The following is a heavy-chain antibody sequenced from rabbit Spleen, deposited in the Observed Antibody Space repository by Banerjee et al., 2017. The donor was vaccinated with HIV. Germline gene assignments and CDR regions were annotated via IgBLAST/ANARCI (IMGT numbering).Heavy chain of an antibody. Sequence: QSLEESGGGLVKPGASLTLTCKASGFSFNSGYDMCWVRQAPGKGLEWIACSYAGSSSGFAYSASWAKGRFTISKTSSTTVTLQMTSLTAADMATYFCARDTSSSFSSYGMDLWGPGTLVTVS. CDR2: SYAGSSSGFA. CDR1: GFSFNSGYD. V-gene: IGHV1S40*01. CDR3: ARDTSSSFSSYGMDL. J-gene: IGHJ6*01. D-gene: IGHD1-1*01.